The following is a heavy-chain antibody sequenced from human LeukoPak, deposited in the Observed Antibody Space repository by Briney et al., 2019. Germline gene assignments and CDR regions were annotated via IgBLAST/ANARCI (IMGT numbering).Heavy chain of an antibody. D-gene: IGHD6-6*01. CDR2: ISYDGSDK. CDR1: GFTFSSYA. Sequence: GGSLRLSCAASGFTFSSYAVHWVRQAPGKGLEWVAFISYDGSDKYYADSVKGRFTISRDNSKNTLYLQMNSLRAEDTAVYYCAKRPYSSSGAFDIWGQGTMVTVSS. CDR3: AKRPYSSSGAFDI. J-gene: IGHJ3*02. V-gene: IGHV3-30-3*01.